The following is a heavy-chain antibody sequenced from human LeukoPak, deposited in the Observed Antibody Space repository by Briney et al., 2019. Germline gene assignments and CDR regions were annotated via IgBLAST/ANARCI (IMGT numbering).Heavy chain of an antibody. CDR2: TSPDEGLK. V-gene: IGHV3-30*04. CDR1: GFTFANYV. D-gene: IGHD6-19*01. Sequence: PGGSLRLPCAASGFTFANYVTHWVRHAPGKGLEWVAVTSPDEGLKFYGDSVKGRFTISRDNSKNTMYLQMNNLREEDTAVYYCANTQWLSFAWFDPWGQGTLVTVSS. CDR3: ANTQWLSFAWFDP. J-gene: IGHJ5*02.